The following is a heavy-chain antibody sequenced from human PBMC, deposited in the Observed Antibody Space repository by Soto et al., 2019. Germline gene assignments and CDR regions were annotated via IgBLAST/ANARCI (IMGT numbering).Heavy chain of an antibody. CDR1: GFTFSNAW. Sequence: GGSLRLSCAASGFTFSNAWINWVRQAPGKGLEWVSAISGSGGSTYYADSVKGRFTISRDNSKNTLYLQMNSLRAEDTAVYYCAKDLAEEGFDPWGQGTLVTVSS. J-gene: IGHJ5*02. V-gene: IGHV3-23*01. CDR2: ISGSGGST. CDR3: AKDLAEEGFDP.